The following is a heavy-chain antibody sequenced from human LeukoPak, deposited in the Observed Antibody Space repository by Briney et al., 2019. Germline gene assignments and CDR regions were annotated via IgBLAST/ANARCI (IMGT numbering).Heavy chain of an antibody. CDR3: AKDWYYDFWSGYSN. Sequence: GGSLRLSCAASGFTFSSYGMHWVRQAPGKGLEWVAFIRYDGSNKYYADSVKGRFTISRDNSKNTLYLQMKSLRAEDTAVYYCAKDWYYDFWSGYSNWGQGTLVTVSS. CDR1: GFTFSSYG. V-gene: IGHV3-30*02. CDR2: IRYDGSNK. J-gene: IGHJ4*02. D-gene: IGHD3-3*01.